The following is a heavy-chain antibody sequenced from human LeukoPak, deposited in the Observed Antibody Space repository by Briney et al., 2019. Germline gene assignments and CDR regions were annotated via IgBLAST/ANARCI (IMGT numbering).Heavy chain of an antibody. CDR2: IYYSGST. J-gene: IGHJ4*02. Sequence: KPSETLSLTCTVTGGSISSYYWSWIRQPPGKGLEWIGYIYYSGSTNYNPSLKSRVTISVDTSKNQFSLKLSSVTAADTAVYYCARRGSGSWWVFDYWGQGTLVTVSS. CDR3: ARRGSGSWWVFDY. V-gene: IGHV4-59*01. CDR1: GGSISSYY. D-gene: IGHD6-19*01.